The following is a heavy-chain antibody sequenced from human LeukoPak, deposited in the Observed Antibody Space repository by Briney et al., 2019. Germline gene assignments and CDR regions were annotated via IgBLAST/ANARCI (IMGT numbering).Heavy chain of an antibody. V-gene: IGHV4-59*01. J-gene: IGHJ4*02. CDR2: IYYSGST. D-gene: IGHD5-24*01. CDR3: ARRRDGYEALDY. Sequence: PSETLSLTCTVSGGAISSYYWSWIRQPPGKGLEWIGYIYYSGSTNYNPSLKSRVTISVDTSKNHFSLKLSSVPAADTVVYYWARRRDGYEALDYWGQGTLVTVSS. CDR1: GGAISSYY.